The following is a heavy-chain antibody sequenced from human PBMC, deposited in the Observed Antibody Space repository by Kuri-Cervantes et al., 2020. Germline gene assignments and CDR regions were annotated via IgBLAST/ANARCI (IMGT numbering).Heavy chain of an antibody. J-gene: IGHJ6*02. Sequence: GESLKISCAASGFTFSSYGMHWVRQAPGKGLEWVAVISYDGSNKYHADSVKGRFTISRDNSKNTLHLQMNSLRAEDTAVYYCAKDKTRDYYYGMDVWGQGTTVTVSS. V-gene: IGHV3-30*18. CDR1: GFTFSSYG. CDR3: AKDKTRDYYYGMDV. CDR2: ISYDGSNK.